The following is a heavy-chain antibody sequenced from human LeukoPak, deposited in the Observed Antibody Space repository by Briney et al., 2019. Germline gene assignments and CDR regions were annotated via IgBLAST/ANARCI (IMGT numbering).Heavy chain of an antibody. CDR3: ARDHQVSYFDY. CDR1: GSTFSASS. D-gene: IGHD6-6*01. J-gene: IGHJ4*02. Sequence: PGGSLRLSCAASGSTFSASSMHWVRQAPGKGLEWVALISDDGSNESFADSVKGRFTISRDNSKNTLYLQMNSLRADDTAVYYCARDHQVSYFDYWGQGTLVTVSS. CDR2: ISDDGSNE. V-gene: IGHV3-30*04.